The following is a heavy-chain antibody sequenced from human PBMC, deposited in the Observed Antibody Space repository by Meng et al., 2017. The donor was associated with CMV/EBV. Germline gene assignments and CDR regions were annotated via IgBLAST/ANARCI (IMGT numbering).Heavy chain of an antibody. CDR3: AREYYDFWSGYHNWFDP. V-gene: IGHV3-30-3*01. CDR1: FTFSSYA. D-gene: IGHD3-3*01. Sequence: FTFSSYAMPWVRQAQGKGLEWVAVISYDGSNKYYADSVKGRFTISRDNSKNTLYLQMNSLRAEDTAVYYCAREYYDFWSGYHNWFDPWGQGTLVTVSS. CDR2: ISYDGSNK. J-gene: IGHJ5*02.